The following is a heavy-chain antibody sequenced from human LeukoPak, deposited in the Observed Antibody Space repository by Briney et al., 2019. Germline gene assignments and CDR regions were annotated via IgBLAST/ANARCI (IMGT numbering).Heavy chain of an antibody. CDR2: INPNSGGT. J-gene: IGHJ4*02. D-gene: IGHD1-26*01. Sequence: GSLKVSCKASGYTFTGYYMHWVRQAPGQGLEWMGWINPNSGGTNYAQKFQGRVTITRDTSISTAFMELSRLRSDDTAVYYCARAVRTVGATRRIDYWGQGTLVTV. V-gene: IGHV1-2*02. CDR1: GYTFTGYY. CDR3: ARAVRTVGATRRIDY.